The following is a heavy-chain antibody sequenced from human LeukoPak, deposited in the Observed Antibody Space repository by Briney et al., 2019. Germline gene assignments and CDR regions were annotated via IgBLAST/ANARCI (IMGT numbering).Heavy chain of an antibody. J-gene: IGHJ6*02. D-gene: IGHD2-2*01. CDR2: INHSGNT. Sequence: ASETLSLTCAVYGGSFSGYYWSWIRQPPGKGLEWIGEINHSGNTNYNPSLKSRVTTSVDTSKNQFSLKLSSVTAADTAVYYCARVPARDGNYYYYYGMDVWGQGTTVTVSS. V-gene: IGHV4-34*01. CDR3: ARVPARDGNYYYYYGMDV. CDR1: GGSFSGYY.